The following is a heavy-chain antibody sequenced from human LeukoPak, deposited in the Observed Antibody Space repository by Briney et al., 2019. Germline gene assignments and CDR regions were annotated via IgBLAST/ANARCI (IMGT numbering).Heavy chain of an antibody. CDR3: ARDYRYSSGD. D-gene: IGHD6-19*01. Sequence: PGGSLRLSCAASGFTVSSSYMSWVRQAPGKGLEWVSVIYSGGSTYYADSVKGRFTISRDNSKNTPYLQMNSLRAEDTAVYYCARDYRYSSGDWGQGTLVTVSS. CDR2: IYSGGST. J-gene: IGHJ4*02. CDR1: GFTVSSSY. V-gene: IGHV3-53*01.